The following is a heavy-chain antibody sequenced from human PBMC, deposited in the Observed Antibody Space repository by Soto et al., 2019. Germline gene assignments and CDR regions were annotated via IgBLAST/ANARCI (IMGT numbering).Heavy chain of an antibody. J-gene: IGHJ4*02. CDR2: IYYSGST. D-gene: IGHD3-22*01. V-gene: IGHV4-59*08. Sequence: SETLSLTCTVSGGSISSYYWSWIRQPPGKGLEWIGYIYYSGSTNYNPSLKSRVTISVDTSKNQFSLKLSSVTAADTAVYYCASFTGDYYDSSFDYWGQGTLVTVSS. CDR3: ASFTGDYYDSSFDY. CDR1: GGSISSYY.